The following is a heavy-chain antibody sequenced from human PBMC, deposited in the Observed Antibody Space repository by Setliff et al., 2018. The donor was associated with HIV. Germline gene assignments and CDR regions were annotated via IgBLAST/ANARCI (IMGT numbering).Heavy chain of an antibody. CDR3: ARGRGAWFEGSWFDP. V-gene: IGHV4-61*09. Sequence: SETLSLTCTVSGGSINIGSFYWSWIRQPAGKGPEWLGHVYTSGNTYYDPSLASRVAISLDRSKNQFSLKLDSVTAADTALYFCARGRGAWFEGSWFDPWGQGILVTVS. CDR2: VYTSGNT. J-gene: IGHJ5*02. D-gene: IGHD6-19*01. CDR1: GGSINIGSFY.